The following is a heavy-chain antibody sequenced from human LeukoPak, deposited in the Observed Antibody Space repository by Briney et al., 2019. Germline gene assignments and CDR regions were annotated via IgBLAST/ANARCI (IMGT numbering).Heavy chain of an antibody. J-gene: IGHJ4*02. V-gene: IGHV3-48*01. CDR2: ISTSSSTI. D-gene: IGHD5-18*01. Sequence: GGSLRLSCAASGFTFSSYSMNWVRQAPGKGLEWVSYISTSSSTISYADSVKGRFTISRDNAKNSLYLQMNSLRAEDTAVYYCARGSGYGYDADYWGQGTLVTVSS. CDR3: ARGSGYGYDADY. CDR1: GFTFSSYS.